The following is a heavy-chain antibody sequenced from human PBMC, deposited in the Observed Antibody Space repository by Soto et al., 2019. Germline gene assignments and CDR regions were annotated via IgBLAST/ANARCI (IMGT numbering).Heavy chain of an antibody. V-gene: IGHV1-69*13. CDR3: ARAPGLCSSTSCYSWFDP. CDR1: GGTFSSYA. J-gene: IGHJ5*02. CDR2: IIPIFGTA. Sequence: SVKVSCKASGGTFSSYAISWVRQAPGQGLEWMGGIIPIFGTANYAQKFQGRVTITADESTSTAYMELSSLRSEDTAVYYCARAPGLCSSTSCYSWFDPWGQGTLVTVSS. D-gene: IGHD2-2*02.